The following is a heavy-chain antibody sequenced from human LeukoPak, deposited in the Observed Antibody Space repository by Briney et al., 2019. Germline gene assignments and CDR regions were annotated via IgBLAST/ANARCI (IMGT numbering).Heavy chain of an antibody. CDR2: IYHSGST. CDR1: GGSISTYY. D-gene: IGHD6-6*01. V-gene: IGHV4-59*01. CDR3: ARGGAARLHFQN. Sequence: SENLSLTCIVSGGSISTYYWNWIRQPPGKGLEWIGYIYHSGSTNYNPSLQSRVTISVDTSKNQFSLNLNSVTAADTAVYYCARGGAARLHFQNWGQGTLVTVSS. J-gene: IGHJ1*01.